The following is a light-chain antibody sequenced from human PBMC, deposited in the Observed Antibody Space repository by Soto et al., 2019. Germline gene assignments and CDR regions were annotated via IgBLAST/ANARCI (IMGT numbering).Light chain of an antibody. CDR2: EVT. J-gene: IGLJ2*01. CDR1: SSDVGGYNY. V-gene: IGLV2-14*01. Sequence: QSVLTQPASVSGSPGQSITISCTGTSSDVGGYNYVSWYQHHPGKAPKLMIFEVTNRPSGVSNRFSGSKSGNTASLIISGLQAEDEADYYCSSYTSSSAPHVVFGGGTKLTVL. CDR3: SSYTSSSAPHVV.